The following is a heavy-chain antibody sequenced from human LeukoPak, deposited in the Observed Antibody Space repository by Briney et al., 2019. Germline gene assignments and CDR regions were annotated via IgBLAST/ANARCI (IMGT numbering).Heavy chain of an antibody. CDR3: AKPVVAYGDGLGPFGFDY. CDR2: ISGSGGST. D-gene: IGHD4-17*01. V-gene: IGHV3-23*01. CDR1: GFTFSSYA. Sequence: PGGSLRLSCAASGFTFSSYAMSCVRQAPGKGLEWVSAISGSGGSTYYADSVKGRFTISRDNSKNTLYLQMNSLRAEDTAVYYCAKPVVAYGDGLGPFGFDYWGQGTLVTVSS. J-gene: IGHJ4*02.